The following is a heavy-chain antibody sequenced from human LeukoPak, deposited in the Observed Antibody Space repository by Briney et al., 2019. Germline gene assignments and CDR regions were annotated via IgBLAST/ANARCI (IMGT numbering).Heavy chain of an antibody. CDR1: GGSISSSSYY. CDR3: ARHRYGALSD. Sequence: SETLSLTCTVSGGSISSSSYYWGWIRQPPGKGLEWIGSIYYSGSTYYNPSLKSRVTISVDTSKNQFSLKLSSVTAADTAVYYCARHRYGALSDWGQGTLVTVSS. V-gene: IGHV4-39*01. CDR2: IYYSGST. D-gene: IGHD4-17*01. J-gene: IGHJ4*02.